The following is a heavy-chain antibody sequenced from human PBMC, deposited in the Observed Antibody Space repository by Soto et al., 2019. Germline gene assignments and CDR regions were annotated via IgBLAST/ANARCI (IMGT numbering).Heavy chain of an antibody. J-gene: IGHJ6*02. V-gene: IGHV1-69*13. Sequence: ASVKVSCKASGGTFSSYAISWVRQAPGQGLEWMGGIIPIFGTANYAQKFQGRVTITADESTSTAYMELSSLRSDDTAVYYCARGYQEWELPPRWVYYYYYGMDVWGQGTTVTVSS. CDR2: IIPIFGTA. CDR3: ARGYQEWELPPRWVYYYYYGMDV. D-gene: IGHD1-26*01. CDR1: GGTFSSYA.